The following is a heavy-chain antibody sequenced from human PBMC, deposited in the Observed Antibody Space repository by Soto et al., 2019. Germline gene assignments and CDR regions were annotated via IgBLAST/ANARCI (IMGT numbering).Heavy chain of an antibody. Sequence: GGSLRLSCAASGFTFSSYGMHWVRQAPGKGLEWVAVISYDGSNKYYADSVKGRFTISRDNAKNSLYLQMNSLRAEDTAVYYCARDVIEMATSAYYYYYGMDVWGQGTTVTVSS. V-gene: IGHV3-30*03. D-gene: IGHD5-12*01. CDR1: GFTFSSYG. CDR3: ARDVIEMATSAYYYYYGMDV. CDR2: ISYDGSNK. J-gene: IGHJ6*02.